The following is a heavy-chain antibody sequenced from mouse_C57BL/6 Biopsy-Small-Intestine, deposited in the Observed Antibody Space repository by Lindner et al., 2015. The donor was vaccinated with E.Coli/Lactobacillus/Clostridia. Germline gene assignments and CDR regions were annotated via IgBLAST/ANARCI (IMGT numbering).Heavy chain of an antibody. CDR3: ARVYDGYSWYFDV. V-gene: IGHV1-39*01. J-gene: IGHJ1*01. CDR2: INPYSGSI. CDR1: GYSFTDYN. D-gene: IGHD2-3*01. Sequence: VQLQESGAELVKPGASVKISCKASGYSFTDYNMNWVKQSHGKSLEWIGIINPYSGSISYNQKFKGKATLTVDKSSNTASMQLNSLTSEDSAVYYCARVYDGYSWYFDVWGAGTTVTVSS.